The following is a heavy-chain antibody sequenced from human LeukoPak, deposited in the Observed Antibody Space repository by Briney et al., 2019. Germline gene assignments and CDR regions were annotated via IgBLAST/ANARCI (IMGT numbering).Heavy chain of an antibody. J-gene: IGHJ6*04. CDR2: IIPIFGTA. CDR3: ARESGYSLAVVYYGMDV. CDR1: GGTFSSYA. D-gene: IGHD5-18*01. Sequence: GASVKVSCKASGGTFSSYAIIWVRQAPGQGLEWMGGIIPIFGTANYAQKFQGRVTITADESTSTAYMELSSLRSEDTAVYYCARESGYSLAVVYYGMDVWGKGTTVTVSS. V-gene: IGHV1-69*13.